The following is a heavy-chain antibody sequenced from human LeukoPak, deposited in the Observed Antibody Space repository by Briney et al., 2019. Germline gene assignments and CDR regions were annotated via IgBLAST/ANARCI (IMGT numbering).Heavy chain of an antibody. CDR3: ARQGSTRSYNWFDP. Sequence: GGSLRLSCAASGFTFSSYAMSWVRQAPGKGLEWVSYISSSSSTIYYADSVKGRFTISRDNAKNSLYLQMNSLRAEDTAVYYCARQGSTRSYNWFDPWGQGTLVTVSS. CDR1: GFTFSSYA. CDR2: ISSSSSTI. V-gene: IGHV3-48*04. J-gene: IGHJ5*02. D-gene: IGHD2-2*01.